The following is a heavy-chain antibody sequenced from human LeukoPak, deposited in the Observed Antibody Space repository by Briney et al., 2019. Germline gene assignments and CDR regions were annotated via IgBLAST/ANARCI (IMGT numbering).Heavy chain of an antibody. CDR1: GYTFTSYG. Sequence: ASVKVSCKASGYTFTSYGISWVRQAPGQGLEWMGWINPNSGGTNYAQKFQDRVTMTRDTSISTAYMDLSRLRSDDTAVYYCARSRSIVVVPAAIPFDYWGQGTLVTVSS. CDR3: ARSRSIVVVPAAIPFDY. J-gene: IGHJ4*02. CDR2: INPNSGGT. V-gene: IGHV1-2*02. D-gene: IGHD2-2*01.